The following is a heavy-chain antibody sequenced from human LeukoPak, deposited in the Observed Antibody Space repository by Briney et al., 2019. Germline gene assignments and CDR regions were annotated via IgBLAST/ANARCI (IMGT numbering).Heavy chain of an antibody. CDR1: GGTFSSYA. J-gene: IGHJ6*02. CDR3: VRDHGDSSGYTPSAYYYYGMDV. D-gene: IGHD3-22*01. V-gene: IGHV1-69*13. CDR2: IIPIFGTA. Sequence: GASVKVSCKASGGTFSSYAISWVRQAPGQGLEWMGGIIPIFGTANYAQKFQGRVTITADESTSTAYMELSSLRSEDTAVYYCVRDHGDSSGYTPSAYYYYGMDVWGQGTTVTVSS.